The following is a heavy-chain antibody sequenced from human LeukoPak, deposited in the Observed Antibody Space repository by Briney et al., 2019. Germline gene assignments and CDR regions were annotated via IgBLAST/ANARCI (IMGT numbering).Heavy chain of an antibody. D-gene: IGHD3-22*01. V-gene: IGHV1-69*02. Sequence: ASVKVSCKASGGTFSSYTISWVRQAPGQGLEWMGRIIPILGIANYAQKFQGRVTITVDKSTSTAYMELSSLRSEDTAVYYCAREQDSSGYSRRFDYWGQGTLVTVSS. CDR1: GGTFSSYT. CDR2: IIPILGIA. J-gene: IGHJ4*02. CDR3: AREQDSSGYSRRFDY.